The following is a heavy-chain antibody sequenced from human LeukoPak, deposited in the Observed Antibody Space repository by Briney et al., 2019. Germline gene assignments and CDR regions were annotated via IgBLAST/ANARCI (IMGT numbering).Heavy chain of an antibody. CDR2: IYYTGAT. CDR1: GGSISGYF. Sequence: SGTLSLTCTVSGGSISGYFWSCIRQPPGQGLEFIGYIYYTGATLYNPSLKSRVTMSVDTSKNQFSLKLSSVTAADTAVYYCARHDPVGYYQHGMDVWGQGTTVTVSS. J-gene: IGHJ6*02. D-gene: IGHD2-15*01. CDR3: ARHDPVGYYQHGMDV. V-gene: IGHV4-59*08.